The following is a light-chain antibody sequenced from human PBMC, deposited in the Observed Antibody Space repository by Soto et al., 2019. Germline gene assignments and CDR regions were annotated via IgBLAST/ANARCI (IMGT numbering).Light chain of an antibody. CDR2: DVT. CDR1: SSDVGGYNY. Sequence: QSALTQPDSVSGSPGQSIAISCTGTSSDVGGYNYVSWYQQHPGKAPKLMIYDVTTRPSGVANRFSGSKSGNTAPLTISGLQAEDGADYYCSSYTSDTTGVFGTGTKLTVL. J-gene: IGLJ1*01. CDR3: SSYTSDTTGV. V-gene: IGLV2-14*03.